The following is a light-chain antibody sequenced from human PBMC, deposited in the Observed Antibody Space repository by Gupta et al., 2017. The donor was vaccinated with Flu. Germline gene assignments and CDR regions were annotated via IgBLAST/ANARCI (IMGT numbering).Light chain of an antibody. Sequence: QSALTQPASVSGSPGQSLAVSRTGTSTDFGSYKYVSWYQQHPGKAPQLLIYDVTNRPSGVSTRFSGSKSGDTASLTISGLQAEDEADYYCSSCTSSTTLVFGGGTRLTVL. CDR2: DVT. CDR1: STDFGSYKY. V-gene: IGLV2-14*03. CDR3: SSCTSSTTLV. J-gene: IGLJ2*01.